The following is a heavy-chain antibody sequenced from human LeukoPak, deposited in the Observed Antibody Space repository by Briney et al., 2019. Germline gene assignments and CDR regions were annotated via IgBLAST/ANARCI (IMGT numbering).Heavy chain of an antibody. V-gene: IGHV3-21*01. Sequence: GGSLRLSCAVSGFTFSSYSMNWVRQAPGKGLEWVSSISSGSDYIYYADSVKGRFTISRDNAKNSLYLQINSLRVEDTAVYYCARDRSSSWYNPWYFDLWGRGTLVAVSS. CDR2: ISSGSDYI. CDR3: ARDRSSSWYNPWYFDL. D-gene: IGHD6-13*01. CDR1: GFTFSSYS. J-gene: IGHJ2*01.